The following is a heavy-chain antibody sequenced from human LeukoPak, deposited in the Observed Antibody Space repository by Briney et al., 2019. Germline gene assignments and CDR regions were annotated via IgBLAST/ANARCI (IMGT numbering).Heavy chain of an antibody. CDR1: GFSLSGYW. D-gene: IGHD2-15*01. Sequence: GGSLRLSCVASGFSLSGYWMYWVRQAPGKGLMYISRNNGDGSTTNYADVVKGRFTMSRGNVKNTLYLQMNSLRVEDTAVYYCARDPRNVGLAPWGQGTLVTVSS. CDR2: NNGDGSTT. V-gene: IGHV3-74*01. J-gene: IGHJ5*02. CDR3: ARDPRNVGLAP.